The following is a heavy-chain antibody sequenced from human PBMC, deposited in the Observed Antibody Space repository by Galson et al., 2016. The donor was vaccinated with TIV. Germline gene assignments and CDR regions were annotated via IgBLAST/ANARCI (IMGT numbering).Heavy chain of an antibody. CDR3: ATFSGARGPFDY. J-gene: IGHJ4*02. Sequence: QSGAEVKKPGASVKVSCKASGYTLSHYYVHWVRQAPGQGLEWVGVIDPLGGGTTYAPQFQGRVTMTRDTSTSTVYMELTSLTSDDTAVLYCATFSGARGPFDYWGQGTLVAVSS. CDR1: GYTLSHYY. D-gene: IGHD2-15*01. V-gene: IGHV1-46*01. CDR2: IDPLGGGT.